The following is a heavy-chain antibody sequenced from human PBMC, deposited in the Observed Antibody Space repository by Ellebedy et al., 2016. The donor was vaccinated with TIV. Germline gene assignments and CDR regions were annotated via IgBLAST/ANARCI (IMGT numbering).Heavy chain of an antibody. D-gene: IGHD2-15*01. J-gene: IGHJ4*02. CDR2: INPNSGDT. Sequence: AASVKVSCKASGYTFIAYYMHWVRQAPGQGLEWMGRINPNSGDTNYAQKFQGRVTMTRDTSISTAYMELSRLRSDDTAVYYCAREAVVGAATGYYFDSWGQGILVTVSS. CDR1: GYTFIAYY. CDR3: AREAVVGAATGYYFDS. V-gene: IGHV1-2*02.